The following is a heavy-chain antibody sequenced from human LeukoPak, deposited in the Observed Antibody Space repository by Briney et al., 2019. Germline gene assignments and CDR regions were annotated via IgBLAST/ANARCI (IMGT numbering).Heavy chain of an antibody. CDR2: IYYSGST. V-gene: IGHV4-59*01. D-gene: IGHD3-22*01. J-gene: IGHJ4*02. CDR1: GGSISSYY. CDR3: ARVRSNYYDSSGPYYFDY. Sequence: PSETLSLTCTVSGGSISSYYWSWIRQPPGKGLEWIGYIYYSGSTNYNPSLKSRVTISVDTSKNQFSLKLSSVTAADTAVYYCARVRSNYYDSSGPYYFDYWGQGTLVAVSS.